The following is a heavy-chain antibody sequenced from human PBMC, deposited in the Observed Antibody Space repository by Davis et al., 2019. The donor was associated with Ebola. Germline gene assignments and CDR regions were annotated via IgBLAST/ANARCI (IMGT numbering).Heavy chain of an antibody. CDR2: INHSGSS. Sequence: SETLSLTCAVYGGSFSGYYWSWIRQPPGKGLEWIGEINHSGSSNYNPSLKSRVTTSVDTSKNQFSLKLSSVTAADTAVYYCASHGGATADYWGQGTLVTVSS. V-gene: IGHV4-34*01. J-gene: IGHJ4*02. CDR1: GGSFSGYY. CDR3: ASHGGATADY. D-gene: IGHD1-26*01.